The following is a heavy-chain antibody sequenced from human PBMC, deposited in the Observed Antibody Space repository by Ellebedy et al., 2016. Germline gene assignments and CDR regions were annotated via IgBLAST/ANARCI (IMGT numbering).Heavy chain of an antibody. CDR1: GFTFSSYA. CDR3: ATRGLVYCSGGSCSSDYQPRKYYFDY. D-gene: IGHD2-15*01. Sequence: GESLKISCAASGFTFSSYAMSWVRQAPGKGLEWVSAISGSGGSTYYADSVKGRFTISRDNSRNTLYLQMNSLRAEDTAVYYCATRGLVYCSGGSCSSDYQPRKYYFDYWGQGTLVTVSS. CDR2: ISGSGGST. V-gene: IGHV3-23*01. J-gene: IGHJ4*02.